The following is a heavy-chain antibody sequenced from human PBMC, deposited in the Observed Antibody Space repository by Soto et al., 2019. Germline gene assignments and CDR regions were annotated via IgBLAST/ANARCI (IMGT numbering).Heavy chain of an antibody. J-gene: IGHJ6*02. V-gene: IGHV5-10-1*01. CDR1: GYRFTNYW. CDR2: IDPTESHT. D-gene: IGHD1-26*01. CDR3: ARFIVGDYGMDV. Sequence: GESLKISCKGSGYRFTNYWISWVRQMPGKGLEWMGKIDPTESHTNYSPSFQGHVTISVDKSITTAYLQWNSLKASDTAMYYCARFIVGDYGMDVWGQGTTVTVSS.